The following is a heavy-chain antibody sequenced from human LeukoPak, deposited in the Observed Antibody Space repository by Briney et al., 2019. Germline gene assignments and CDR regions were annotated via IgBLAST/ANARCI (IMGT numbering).Heavy chain of an antibody. D-gene: IGHD2-2*02. CDR1: GGSISSYY. CDR2: IYYSGST. CDR3: ARNDCSSTSCYTDYYYYMDV. Sequence: SETLSLTCTVSGGSISSYYWSWIRQPPGKGLEWIGSIYYSGSTYYNPSLKSRVTISVDTSKNQFSLKLSSVTAADTAVYYCARNDCSSTSCYTDYYYYMDVWGKGTTVTVSS. J-gene: IGHJ6*03. V-gene: IGHV4-39*01.